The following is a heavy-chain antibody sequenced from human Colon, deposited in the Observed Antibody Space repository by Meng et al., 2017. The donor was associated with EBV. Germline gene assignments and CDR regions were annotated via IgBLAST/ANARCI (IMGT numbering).Heavy chain of an antibody. CDR2: VSHPGSA. CDR1: GGSFSGYV. CDR3: ARVPTTGYKDH. Sequence: QVRRQQLGAGLLNPSETLSLTCTVNGGSFSGYVWSWVRQPPGKGMEWIGEVSHPGSANYNPSLKSRVTISVDASEKQFSLRLTSVTAADSAVYYCARVPTTGYKDHWGQGTLVTVSS. D-gene: IGHD3-9*01. J-gene: IGHJ4*02. V-gene: IGHV4-34*01.